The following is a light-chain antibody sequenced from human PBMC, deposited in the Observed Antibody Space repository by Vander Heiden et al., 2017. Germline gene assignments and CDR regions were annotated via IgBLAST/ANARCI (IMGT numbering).Light chain of an antibody. V-gene: IGLV2-14*03. CDR3: SAYTSSHTLV. CDR1: SSDAGGYNY. Sequence: QSALPQPASVSGSPGQSITISCTGTSSDAGGYNYVACYQQRPGKAPELMIYDVSTRPSGVSNRFSGSKSGNTASLTISGLQAEDEADYYCSAYTSSHTLVFGGGTKLTVL. J-gene: IGLJ3*02. CDR2: DVS.